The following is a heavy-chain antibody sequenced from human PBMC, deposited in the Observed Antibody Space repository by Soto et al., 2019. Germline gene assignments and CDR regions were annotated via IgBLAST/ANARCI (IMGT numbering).Heavy chain of an antibody. D-gene: IGHD2-15*01. CDR2: MFYSGLT. V-gene: IGHV4-39*01. J-gene: IGHJ6*02. Sequence: ETLSLTCSVSGYSVTSRDYYWAWIRQPPGKGLEWIGSMFYSGLTYYNPSLKSRVTLSVDTSKNQFSVRLNSVTAADTAVYYCAPLSVSLSGPYGIHVWGQGTTVTVSS. CDR1: GYSVTSRDYY. CDR3: APLSVSLSGPYGIHV.